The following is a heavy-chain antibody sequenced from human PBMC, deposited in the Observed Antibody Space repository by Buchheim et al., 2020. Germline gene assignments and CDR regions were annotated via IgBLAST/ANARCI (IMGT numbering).Heavy chain of an antibody. CDR2: ISGSGGST. Sequence: EVQLLESGGGLVQPGGSLRLSCAASGFTFSSDAISWVRQAPGKGLEWVSAISGSGGSTYYADSVKGRFTISRDNSKNTLYLQMNSLRAEDTAVYYCAKADHTYYYDSGGRSDDYWGQGTL. CDR3: AKADHTYYYDSGGRSDDY. J-gene: IGHJ4*02. V-gene: IGHV3-23*01. D-gene: IGHD3-22*01. CDR1: GFTFSSDA.